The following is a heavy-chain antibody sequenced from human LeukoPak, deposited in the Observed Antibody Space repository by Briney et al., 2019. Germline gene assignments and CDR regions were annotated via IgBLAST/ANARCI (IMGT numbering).Heavy chain of an antibody. CDR1: GYYISRAFH. CDR2: IFHTGTT. CDR3: ARAGPFCSGGSCYFDS. Sequence: SETLSLTCAVSGYYISRAFHWGWIRQSPGKGLECLGNIFHTGTTYYNPSLKSRLTISLDTSKNQFSLKLSSVTAADTAVYSCARAGPFCSGGSCYFDSWGQGTLVTVSS. D-gene: IGHD2-15*01. V-gene: IGHV4-38-2*01. J-gene: IGHJ4*02.